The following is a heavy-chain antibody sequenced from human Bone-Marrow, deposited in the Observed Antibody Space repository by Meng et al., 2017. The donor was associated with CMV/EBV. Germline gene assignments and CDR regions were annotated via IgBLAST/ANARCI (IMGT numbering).Heavy chain of an antibody. D-gene: IGHD6-13*01. CDR2: IWDDGINK. CDR3: AKVGGYSSMSDY. J-gene: IGHJ4*02. CDR1: GFTFRNYW. Sequence: GESLKISCAASGFTFRNYWMSWVRQAPGKGLEWVAFIWDDGINKYYADSVKGRFIISRDNSKNQLYLEMNRLRAEDTAVYYCAKVGGYSSMSDYWGQGTLVTVSS. V-gene: IGHV3-33*04.